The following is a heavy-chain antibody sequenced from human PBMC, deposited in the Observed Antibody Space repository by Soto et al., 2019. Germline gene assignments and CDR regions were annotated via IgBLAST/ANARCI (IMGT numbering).Heavy chain of an antibody. D-gene: IGHD4-4*01. CDR1: GGSISSGDYY. CDR2: IYYSGST. J-gene: IGHJ5*02. Sequence: NPSETLSLTCTVSGGSISSGDYYWSWIRQPPGKGLEWIGYIYYSGSTYYNPSLKSRVTISVDTSKNQFSLKLSSVTAADTAVYYCARGTTHWGVWFDPWGQGTLVTVSS. V-gene: IGHV4-30-4*01. CDR3: ARGTTHWGVWFDP.